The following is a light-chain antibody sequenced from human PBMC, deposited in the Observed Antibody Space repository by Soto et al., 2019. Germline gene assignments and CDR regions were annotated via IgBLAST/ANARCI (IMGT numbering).Light chain of an antibody. Sequence: ESGVTQSPGTLSLSPGERATLSCRASQSVSSSYLAWYQQKPGQAPRPLIYGASSRAIGIPDRFSGSGSGTDFTLTISRLEPEDFAVYYCQQYGSSPWTFGQGTKV. CDR3: QQYGSSPWT. CDR1: QSVSSSY. J-gene: IGKJ1*01. V-gene: IGKV3-20*01. CDR2: GAS.